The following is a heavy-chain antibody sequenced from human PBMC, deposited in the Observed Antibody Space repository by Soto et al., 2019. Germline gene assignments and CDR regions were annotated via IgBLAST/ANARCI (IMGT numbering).Heavy chain of an antibody. V-gene: IGHV4-39*01. Sequence: SETLSLTCTVSGGSISSSSYYWGWIRQPPGKGLEWIGSIYYSGSTYYNPSLKSRVTISVDTSKNQFSLKLSSETAADTAVYYCARHGRAVAAHYYYYGMDVWGQGTTVTVSS. CDR1: GGSISSSSYY. D-gene: IGHD6-19*01. J-gene: IGHJ6*02. CDR3: ARHGRAVAAHYYYYGMDV. CDR2: IYYSGST.